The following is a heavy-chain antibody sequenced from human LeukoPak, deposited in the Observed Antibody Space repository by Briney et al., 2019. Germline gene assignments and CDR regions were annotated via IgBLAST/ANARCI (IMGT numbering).Heavy chain of an antibody. Sequence: ASVKVSCKASGYTFTSYGISWVRQAPGQGLEWMGWISAYNGNTNYAQKLQGRVTMTTDTSTSTAYMELRSLRSDDTAVYYCARGGDYYDSSGYFDYWGQGIPVTVSS. CDR2: ISAYNGNT. CDR1: GYTFTSYG. J-gene: IGHJ4*02. V-gene: IGHV1-18*01. D-gene: IGHD3-22*01. CDR3: ARGGDYYDSSGYFDY.